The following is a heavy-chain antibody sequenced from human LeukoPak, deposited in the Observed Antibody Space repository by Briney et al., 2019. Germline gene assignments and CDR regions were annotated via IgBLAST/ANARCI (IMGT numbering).Heavy chain of an antibody. V-gene: IGHV4-38-2*01. D-gene: IGHD5-18*01. CDR2: IYYSGST. CDR1: GYSISSGYY. J-gene: IGHJ4*02. Sequence: SETLSLTCAVSGYSISSGYYWGWIQQPPGKGLEWIGSIYYSGSTYYNPSLKSRVTISVDTSKNQFSLKLSSVTAADTAVYYCATWGWIQLWLLWGQGTLVTVSS. CDR3: ATWGWIQLWLL.